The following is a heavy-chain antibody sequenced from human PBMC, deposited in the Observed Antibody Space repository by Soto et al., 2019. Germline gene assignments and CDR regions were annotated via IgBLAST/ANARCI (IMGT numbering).Heavy chain of an antibody. D-gene: IGHD5-12*01. Sequence: EVQLVESGGGLVQPGGSLKVSCAASGFTFSGSGMHWVRQASGKGLEWIGHIRTKANTYATAYAASVKGRFTISRDDSRSTAYLLMNSLKTEDTAVYYCATYNCYDSYYFDSWGRGILVTVSS. CDR3: ATYNCYDSYYFDS. J-gene: IGHJ4*02. CDR1: GFTFSGSG. CDR2: IRTKANTYAT. V-gene: IGHV3-73*01.